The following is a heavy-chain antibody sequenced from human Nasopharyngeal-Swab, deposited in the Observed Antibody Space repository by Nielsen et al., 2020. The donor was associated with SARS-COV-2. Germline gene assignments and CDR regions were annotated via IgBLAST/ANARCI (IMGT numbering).Heavy chain of an antibody. V-gene: IGHV3-73*01. Sequence: GESLKISCAASGFTFSGSAMHWVRQASGKGLEWVGRIRSKANSYATAYAASVKGRFTISRDDSKNTAYLQMNSLKPEDTAVYYCTRWGGYSTLDVWGKGTTVTVSS. D-gene: IGHD2-15*01. CDR3: TRWGGYSTLDV. CDR1: GFTFSGSA. CDR2: IRSKANSYAT. J-gene: IGHJ6*04.